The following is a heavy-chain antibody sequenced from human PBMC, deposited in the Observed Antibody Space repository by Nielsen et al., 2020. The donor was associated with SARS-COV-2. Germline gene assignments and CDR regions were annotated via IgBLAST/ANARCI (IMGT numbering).Heavy chain of an antibody. CDR1: GFTFTDYW. Sequence: GESLKISCPVSGFTFTDYWMHWLRQSPGKGPVWPSRIDNDGSSTTYADSVRGRFTITRDNARNTLFLQLHSLRAEDTAVYYCARESYSWSWYGPDYWGQGTQVTVSS. CDR2: IDNDGSST. D-gene: IGHD1-26*01. CDR3: ARESYSWSWYGPDY. V-gene: IGHV3-74*03. J-gene: IGHJ4*02.